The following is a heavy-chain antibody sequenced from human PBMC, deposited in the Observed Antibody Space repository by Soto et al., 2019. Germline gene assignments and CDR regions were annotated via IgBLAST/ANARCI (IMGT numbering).Heavy chain of an antibody. J-gene: IGHJ4*02. CDR3: ARVSRVTPDY. CDR2: INHSGST. CDR1: GGSFSGYY. V-gene: IGHV4-34*01. D-gene: IGHD4-4*01. Sequence: QVQLQQWGAGLLKPSETLSLTCAVYGGSFSGYYWSWIRQPPGKGLEWIGEINHSGSTNYNPSLKRRGTRSVDTSKHQFSLKLSSVTAADTAVYYCARVSRVTPDYWGQGTLVTVSS.